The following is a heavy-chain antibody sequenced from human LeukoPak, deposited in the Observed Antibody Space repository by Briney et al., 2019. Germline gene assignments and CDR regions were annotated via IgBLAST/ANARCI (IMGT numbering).Heavy chain of an antibody. CDR3: ARIGAGSYYYYYYYMDV. Sequence: ASVKVSCKASGGTFNSYAISWVRQAPGQGLEWMGGIIPIFGTTNYARKFRGRVTLTADKSTRTAYMELRSLRSDDTAVYYCARIGAGSYYYYYYYMDVWGKGTTVTVSS. CDR1: GGTFNSYA. V-gene: IGHV1-69*06. D-gene: IGHD1-26*01. CDR2: IIPIFGTT. J-gene: IGHJ6*03.